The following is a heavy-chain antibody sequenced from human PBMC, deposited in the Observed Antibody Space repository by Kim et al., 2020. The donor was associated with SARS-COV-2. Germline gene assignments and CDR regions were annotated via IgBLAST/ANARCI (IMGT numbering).Heavy chain of an antibody. CDR1: GFTFSSYW. Sequence: GGSLRLSCAASGFTFSSYWMYWVRLVPGKGLVSVANIKPDGSWTGYADSVKGRFTISRDNAKNMLYLQMNSLRAEDTAVYYCARASSGTSDIWGQGTSVTVSS. V-gene: IGHV3-74*01. CDR2: IKPDGSWT. J-gene: IGHJ3*02. D-gene: IGHD2-15*01. CDR3: ARASSGTSDI.